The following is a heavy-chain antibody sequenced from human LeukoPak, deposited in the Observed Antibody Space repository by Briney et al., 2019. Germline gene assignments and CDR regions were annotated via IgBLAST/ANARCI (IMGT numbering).Heavy chain of an antibody. D-gene: IGHD3-10*01. CDR2: FHYSGIT. V-gene: IGHV4-39*07. J-gene: IGHJ5*02. CDR1: GDSISSSSYY. Sequence: SETLSLTCSVFGDSISSSSYYWGWIRQPPGKGLEWIGSFHYSGITFYNPSLKSRVTISLDTSKNQFSLKLTSVTAADTAVYYCARDSSVAHSGNYLYNWFGPWGQGTLVTVSS. CDR3: ARDSSVAHSGNYLYNWFGP.